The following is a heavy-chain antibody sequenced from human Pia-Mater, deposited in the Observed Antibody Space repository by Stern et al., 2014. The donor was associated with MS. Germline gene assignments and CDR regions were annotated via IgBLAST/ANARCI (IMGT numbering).Heavy chain of an antibody. CDR3: ALRRVGTAAGKHAFDI. CDR1: GFSLSTSGVG. D-gene: IGHD6-13*01. CDR2: LYWDDDE. J-gene: IGHJ3*02. V-gene: IGHV2-5*02. Sequence: QVTLMESGPTLVKPPQSLTLTCTFSGFSLSTSGVGVGWLRQPPGKALEWLAALYWDDDERYSPSLKSRLTITKDTSKNQVVLTMTNMDPVDTATYYCALRRVGTAAGKHAFDIWGQGTMVTVSS.